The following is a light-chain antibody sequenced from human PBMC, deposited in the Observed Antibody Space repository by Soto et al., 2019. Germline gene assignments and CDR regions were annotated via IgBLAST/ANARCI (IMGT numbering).Light chain of an antibody. J-gene: IGLJ1*01. CDR2: EVS. Sequence: QSALTQPASVSGSPGQSITISCTGTSSDVGGYNYVSWYQQHPGKAPKLMIYEVSNRPSGVSNRFSGSKSGNTASLTISGLQAEDEADYYCSSYTSSSPHHVFGTGTKLTVL. V-gene: IGLV2-14*01. CDR3: SSYTSSSPHHV. CDR1: SSDVGGYNY.